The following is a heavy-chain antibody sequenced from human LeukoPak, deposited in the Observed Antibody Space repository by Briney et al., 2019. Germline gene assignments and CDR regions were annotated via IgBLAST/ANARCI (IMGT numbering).Heavy chain of an antibody. CDR3: AKEFPYYDSSGYSPAFDY. CDR1: GFTFSGYA. V-gene: IGHV3-23*01. CDR2: ISGSGGST. J-gene: IGHJ4*02. Sequence: GGSLRLSCAASGFTFSGYAMSWVRQAPGMGLEWVSAISGSGGSTYYADSVKGRFTISRDNSKNTLYLQMNSLRAEDTAVYYCAKEFPYYDSSGYSPAFDYWGQGTLVTVSS. D-gene: IGHD3-22*01.